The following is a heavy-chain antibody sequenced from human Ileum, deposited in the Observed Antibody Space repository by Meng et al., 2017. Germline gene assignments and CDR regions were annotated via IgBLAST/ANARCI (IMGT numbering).Heavy chain of an antibody. CDR3: TAEDSQYYFDY. D-gene: IGHD2-15*01. Sequence: EVQLVESGGGLVKPGGSLRLSCAASGFTFSNAWLSWVRQAPGKGLEWIARIRRKTDATTTDYVAPVKGRFTISRDDSENTLFLQMNSLKTEDTAVYYCTAEDSQYYFDYWGQGTLVTVSS. CDR1: GFTFSNAW. J-gene: IGHJ4*02. V-gene: IGHV3-15*01. CDR2: IRRKTDATTT.